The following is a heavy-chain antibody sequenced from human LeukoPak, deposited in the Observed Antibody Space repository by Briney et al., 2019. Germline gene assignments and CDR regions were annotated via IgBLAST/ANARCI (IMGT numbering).Heavy chain of an antibody. CDR1: GFRVNDYY. J-gene: IGHJ4*02. Sequence: GGSLRLXCEASGFRVNDYYMTWIRQAPGKGLEWVSYISGTSSTIYYADSVKGRFTVSRDNAKTSVFLQMNSLRAEDTAVYYCERFYDFWSGYYVDYWGQGTLVTVSS. V-gene: IGHV3-11*04. D-gene: IGHD3-3*01. CDR2: ISGTSSTI. CDR3: ERFYDFWSGYYVDY.